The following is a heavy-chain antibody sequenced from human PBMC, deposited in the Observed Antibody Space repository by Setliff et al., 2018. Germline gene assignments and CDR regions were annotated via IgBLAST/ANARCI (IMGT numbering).Heavy chain of an antibody. Sequence: GGSLRLSCAASGFTFSTYSMSWARQAPGKGLEWVSAISGDSVSIYYADSVRGRFTISRDNSKNTLYLQMNNLKTEDTATYYCTSAKLERRTGHHYYMDVWGKGTTVTVSS. CDR2: ISGDSVSI. J-gene: IGHJ6*03. CDR1: GFTFSTYS. CDR3: TSAKLERRTGHHYYMDV. V-gene: IGHV3-23*01. D-gene: IGHD1-1*01.